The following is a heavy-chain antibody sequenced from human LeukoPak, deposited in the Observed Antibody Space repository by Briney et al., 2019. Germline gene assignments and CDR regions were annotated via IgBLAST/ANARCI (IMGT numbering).Heavy chain of an antibody. V-gene: IGHV4-34*01. CDR1: GGSFSGYY. Sequence: PSETLSLTCAVYGGSFSGYYWSWIRQPAGKGLEWIGEIYHSGSTNYNPSLKSRVTISVDASKNQFSLKLSSVTAADTAVYYCARDYYYGMDVWGKGTTVTVSS. J-gene: IGHJ6*04. CDR3: ARDYYYGMDV. CDR2: IYHSGST.